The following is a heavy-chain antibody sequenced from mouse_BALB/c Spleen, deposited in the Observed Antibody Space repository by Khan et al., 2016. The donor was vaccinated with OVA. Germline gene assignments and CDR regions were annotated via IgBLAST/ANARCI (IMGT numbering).Heavy chain of an antibody. CDR2: INPHIGET. J-gene: IGHJ2*01. CDR1: CYSFTGYF. D-gene: IGHD1-1*01. Sequence: EVQLQQSGPELVRPGASVKISCKASCYSFTGYFMNWVMQSHGKSLEWIGRINPHIGETFYNQRFKDKATLTVDESSSTAHMELRSLASEDSAVYYCTRIYRSDFDYWGQGTTLTVSS. CDR3: TRIYRSDFDY. V-gene: IGHV1-20*02.